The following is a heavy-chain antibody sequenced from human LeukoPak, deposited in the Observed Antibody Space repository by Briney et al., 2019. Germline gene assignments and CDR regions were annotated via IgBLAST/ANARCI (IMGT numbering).Heavy chain of an antibody. J-gene: IGHJ4*02. CDR3: ARNAVGATYYSDY. CDR2: IYYSGST. CDR1: GGSISISSYY. D-gene: IGHD1-26*01. Sequence: SETLSLTCTVSGGSISISSYYWSWIRQPPGKGLEWIGYIYYSGSTYYDPSLKSRVTISVDTSKNQFSLKLSSVTAADTAVYYCARNAVGATYYSDYWGQGTLVTVSS. V-gene: IGHV4-30-4*08.